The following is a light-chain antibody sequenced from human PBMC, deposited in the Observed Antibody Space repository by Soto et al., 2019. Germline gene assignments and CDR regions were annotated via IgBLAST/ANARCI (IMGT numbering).Light chain of an antibody. CDR3: QKGYSNPWT. V-gene: IGKV1-39*01. CDR1: QSVNTY. Sequence: DIQMTQSPSSLSASLGDSVTITCRASQSVNTYLHWYQQKAGQAPKLLIYAESNLQSGVPYRLSGRGSGTDLNLTVESLQPEDFATYYCQKGYSNPWTFGQGTKVDIK. J-gene: IGKJ1*01. CDR2: AES.